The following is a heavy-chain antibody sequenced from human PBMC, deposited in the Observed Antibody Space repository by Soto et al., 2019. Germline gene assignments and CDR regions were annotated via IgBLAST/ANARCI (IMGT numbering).Heavy chain of an antibody. CDR2: ISWDGADT. CDR3: ARSEFGEDFDF. J-gene: IGHJ4*02. V-gene: IGHV3-43*01. CDR1: GFPFDDYS. D-gene: IGHD3-10*01. Sequence: GGSLRLFCAASGFPFDDYSMNWVRQVPGKGLEWVSLISWDGADTYYADSVKGRFTISRDNAKNSVFLQMNSLGVEDTAVYFCARSEFGEDFDFWGQGTLVTVSS.